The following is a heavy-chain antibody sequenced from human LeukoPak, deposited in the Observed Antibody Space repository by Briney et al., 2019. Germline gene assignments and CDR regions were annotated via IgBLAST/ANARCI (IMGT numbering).Heavy chain of an antibody. CDR1: GFSFSSYS. CDR3: ARAAYASSPDY. V-gene: IGHV3-48*02. D-gene: IGHD2-2*01. CDR2: TSPSSSDI. Sequence: GGSLRLSCAASGFSFSSYSMNWVRQAPGKGLEWVTYTSPSSSDIYSADSVRGRFTISRDNAKNSLYLHMNSLRDEDTAVYYCARAAYASSPDYWGQGTLVTVSS. J-gene: IGHJ4*02.